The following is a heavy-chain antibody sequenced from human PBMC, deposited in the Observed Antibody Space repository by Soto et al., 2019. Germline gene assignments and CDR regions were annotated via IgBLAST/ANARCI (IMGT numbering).Heavy chain of an antibody. Sequence: RASVKVSCKASGYTFISYGINWVRQAPGQGLEWMGWISPYDGNTNYAQNLQGRVTMTTDTSTSTAYMELRSLRSDDTAVYYCARAKSAAYYFDYWGQGTLVTVSS. D-gene: IGHD2-2*01. V-gene: IGHV1-18*01. CDR1: GYTFISYG. J-gene: IGHJ4*02. CDR3: ARAKSAAYYFDY. CDR2: ISPYDGNT.